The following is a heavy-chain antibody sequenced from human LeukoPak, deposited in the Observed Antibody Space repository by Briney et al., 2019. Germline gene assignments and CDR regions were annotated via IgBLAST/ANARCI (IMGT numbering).Heavy chain of an antibody. Sequence: SETLSLTCTVSGGSISSSSYYWGWIRQPPGKGLEWIGSIYYSGSTYYNPSLKSRVTISVDTSKNQFSLKLSSVTAADTAVYYCAREKDGGSSFDYYYMDVWGKGTTVTVSS. D-gene: IGHD6-13*01. CDR3: AREKDGGSSFDYYYMDV. J-gene: IGHJ6*03. V-gene: IGHV4-39*07. CDR1: GGSISSSSYY. CDR2: IYYSGST.